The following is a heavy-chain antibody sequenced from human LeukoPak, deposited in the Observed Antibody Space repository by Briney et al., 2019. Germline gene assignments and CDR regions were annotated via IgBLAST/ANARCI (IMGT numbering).Heavy chain of an antibody. CDR1: GGSISSYY. J-gene: IGHJ3*02. CDR2: IYYSGST. D-gene: IGHD6-19*01. Sequence: SETLSLTCTVSGGSISSYYWSWIRQPPGKGLEWIGYIYYSGSTNYNPSLKSRVTISVDTSKNQFSLKLSPVTAADTAVYYWARRGLVRAAFDIWGQGTMVTVSS. V-gene: IGHV4-59*08. CDR3: ARRGLVRAAFDI.